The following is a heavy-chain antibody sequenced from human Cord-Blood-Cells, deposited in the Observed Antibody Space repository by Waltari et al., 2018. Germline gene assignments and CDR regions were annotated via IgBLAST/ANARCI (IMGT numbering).Heavy chain of an antibody. CDR2: IWYDGSNK. V-gene: IGHV3-33*01. Sequence: QVQLVESGGGVVQPGRSLRLSCAASGLTVSSYGLHWVRQAPGKGLEWVAVIWYDGSNKYYADSVKGRFTISRDNSKNTLYLQMNSLRAEDTAVYYCARDLDSSGWYLTPTFDYWGQGTLVTVSS. D-gene: IGHD6-19*01. J-gene: IGHJ4*02. CDR3: ARDLDSSGWYLTPTFDY. CDR1: GLTVSSYG.